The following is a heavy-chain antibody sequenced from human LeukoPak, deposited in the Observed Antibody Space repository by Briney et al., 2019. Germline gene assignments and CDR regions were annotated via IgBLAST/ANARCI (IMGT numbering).Heavy chain of an antibody. D-gene: IGHD3-22*01. Sequence: PGGSLRLSCAASGFTFSSYAMSWVRQAPGKGLEWVSAISGSGGTTYYADPVKGRFTISRDSSKNTLYLQMNSLRAEDTAVYYCAKDRNYNDSSGYNDYWGEATLVTVS. CDR3: AKDRNYNDSSGYNDY. CDR1: GFTFSSYA. J-gene: IGHJ4*02. CDR2: ISGSGGTT. V-gene: IGHV3-23*01.